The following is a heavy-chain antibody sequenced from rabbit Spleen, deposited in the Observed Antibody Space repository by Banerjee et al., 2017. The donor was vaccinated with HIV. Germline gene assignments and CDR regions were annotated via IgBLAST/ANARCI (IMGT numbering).Heavy chain of an antibody. CDR1: GFTLSSSYW. D-gene: IGHD1-1*01. CDR2: IEIPSVGT. Sequence: QSLEESGGDLVKPGASLTLTCTASGFTLSSSYWICWVRQAPGKGLEWIGCIEIPSVGTYYASWAKGRFTVSKTSSTTVTLHMTSLTAADTATYFCARDTSSSFSSYGMDLWGPGTLVTVS. CDR3: ARDTSSSFSSYGMDL. V-gene: IGHV1S40*01. J-gene: IGHJ6*01.